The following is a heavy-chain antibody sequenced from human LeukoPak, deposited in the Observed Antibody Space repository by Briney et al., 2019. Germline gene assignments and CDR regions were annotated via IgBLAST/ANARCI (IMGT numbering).Heavy chain of an antibody. CDR3: ARARLAVAGVWFDP. D-gene: IGHD6-19*01. Sequence: SETLSLTCTVSGGSISRSSYYWGWIRQPPGKGLEWMGSIYYSGSTYYNPSLKSRVTISVDTSKNQFSLKLSSVTAADTAVYYCARARLAVAGVWFDPWGQGTLVTVSS. CDR2: IYYSGST. J-gene: IGHJ5*02. CDR1: GGSISRSSYY. V-gene: IGHV4-39*07.